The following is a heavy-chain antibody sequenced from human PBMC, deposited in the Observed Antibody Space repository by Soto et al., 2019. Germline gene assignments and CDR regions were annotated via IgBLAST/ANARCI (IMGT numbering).Heavy chain of an antibody. Sequence: SETLSLTCAVSGGSISSGGYSWSWIRQPPGKGLEWIGYIYHSGSTYYNPSLKSRVTISVDRSKNQFSLKLSSVTAADTAVYYCARRDAVAGNFDYWGQGTLVTVSS. V-gene: IGHV4-30-2*01. CDR1: GGSISSGGYS. CDR2: IYHSGST. D-gene: IGHD6-19*01. CDR3: ARRDAVAGNFDY. J-gene: IGHJ4*02.